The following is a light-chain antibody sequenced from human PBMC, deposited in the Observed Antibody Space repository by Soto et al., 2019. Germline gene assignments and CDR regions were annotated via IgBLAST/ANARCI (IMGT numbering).Light chain of an antibody. CDR1: QGVTTN. CDR2: DVS. CDR3: QQDNNWPFS. J-gene: IGKJ5*01. Sequence: EIRMTQSPGTLSVSPGERATLSCRAAQGVTTNFAWYQQKSGQSPRLLIYDVSNRATGVPARFSGSGSETDFTLAISGLRSEDSAVYFYQQDNNWPFSFGQGTRLEIK. V-gene: IGKV3-15*01.